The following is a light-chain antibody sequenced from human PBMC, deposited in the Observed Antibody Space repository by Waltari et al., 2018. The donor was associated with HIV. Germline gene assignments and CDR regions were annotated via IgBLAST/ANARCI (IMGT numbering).Light chain of an antibody. Sequence: QSALTQPPSASGSPGQSVTISCTGTSSDVGGSKYVSWSQQHPGKAPKLMIYEVNKRPSGVPARFSGSKSANTASLTVAGLQADDEADYYCNSYAGSNNWVFGGGTKLTVL. CDR3: NSYAGSNNWV. CDR1: SSDVGGSKY. J-gene: IGLJ3*02. CDR2: EVN. V-gene: IGLV2-8*01.